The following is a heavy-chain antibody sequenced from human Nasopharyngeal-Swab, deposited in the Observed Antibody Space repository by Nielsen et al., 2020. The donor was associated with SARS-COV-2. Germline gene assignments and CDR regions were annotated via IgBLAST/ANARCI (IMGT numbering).Heavy chain of an antibody. Sequence: GGSLRLSCAASGFTFSSYCMHWVRQAPGKGLEWVAVIWYDGSNKYYADSVKGRFTISRDNSKKTLYLKMNSLRAEDTAVYYCAREGIVGATNGLDYWGQGTLVTVSS. V-gene: IGHV3-33*01. CDR3: AREGIVGATNGLDY. CDR2: IWYDGSNK. D-gene: IGHD1-26*01. J-gene: IGHJ4*02. CDR1: GFTFSSYC.